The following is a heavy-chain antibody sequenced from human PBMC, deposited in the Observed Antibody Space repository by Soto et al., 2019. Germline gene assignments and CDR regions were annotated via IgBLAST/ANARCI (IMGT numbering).Heavy chain of an antibody. CDR3: ARWYYYGSGRREFDY. Sequence: SETLSLTCTVSGGSVSSGNYYWNWIRQPPGKGLEWIGYIYYSGTTDYNPSLKSRVTISVDTSKNQLSLKLSSVTAADTAVYYCARWYYYGSGRREFDYWGQGTLVTVSS. D-gene: IGHD3-10*01. V-gene: IGHV4-61*01. CDR2: IYYSGTT. CDR1: GGSVSSGNYY. J-gene: IGHJ4*02.